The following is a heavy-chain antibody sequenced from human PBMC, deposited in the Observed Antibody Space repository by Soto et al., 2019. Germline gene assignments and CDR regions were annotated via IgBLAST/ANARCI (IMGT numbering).Heavy chain of an antibody. CDR2: ISYDGSNK. V-gene: IGHV3-30-3*01. J-gene: IGHJ6*01. CDR3: ARVCRTYYYYYGMDV. Sequence: QVQLVESGGGVVQPGRSLRLSCAASGFTFSSYAMHWVRQAPGKGLEWVAVISYDGSNKYYADSVKGRFTISRDNSKNTLYLQMNSLRAEDTAVYYCARVCRTYYYYYGMDVW. CDR1: GFTFSSYA. D-gene: IGHD2-15*01.